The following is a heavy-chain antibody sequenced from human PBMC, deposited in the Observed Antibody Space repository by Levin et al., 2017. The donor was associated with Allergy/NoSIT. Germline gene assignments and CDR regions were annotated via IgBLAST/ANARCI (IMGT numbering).Heavy chain of an antibody. D-gene: IGHD3-10*01. CDR3: ARVGIDGSGSYLLY. CDR1: GYTFTGYY. CDR2: INPNSGVT. J-gene: IGHJ4*02. V-gene: IGHV1-2*02. Sequence: GASVKVSCKASGYTFTGYYIHWVRQAPGQGLEWMGWINPNSGVTNYAQKFQGRVTMTRDTSISTAYTELNSLRSDDTAVYYCARVGIDGSGSYLLYWGQGTLVTVSS.